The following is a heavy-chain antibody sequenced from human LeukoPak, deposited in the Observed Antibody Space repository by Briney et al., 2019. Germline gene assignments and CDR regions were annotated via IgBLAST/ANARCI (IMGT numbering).Heavy chain of an antibody. Sequence: PSETLSLTCTASGASISKDYWAWIRQPPGKGLEWIGYVTHSDFNKANGDITNYNPSLESRVTTSPDTPRNQSSLKLTSMTAADTAIYYCVRASVDTGGAFDVWGQGTVVTVSS. CDR3: VRASVDTGGAFDV. CDR1: GASISKDY. D-gene: IGHD2-8*02. CDR2: VTHSDFNKANGDIT. J-gene: IGHJ3*01. V-gene: IGHV4-59*01.